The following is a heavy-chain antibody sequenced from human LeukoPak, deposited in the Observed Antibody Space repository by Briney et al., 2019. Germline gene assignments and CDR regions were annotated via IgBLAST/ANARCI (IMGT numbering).Heavy chain of an antibody. J-gene: IGHJ5*02. D-gene: IGHD3-16*01. CDR1: GYTFTSYG. V-gene: IGHV1-18*01. CDR2: ISAYNGNT. Sequence: GASVTVSCTASGYTFTSYGISWVRQAPGQGLEWMGWISAYNGNTNYAQKLQGRVTMTTDTSTSTAYMELRGLRSDDTAVYYCATAWGVLGFDPWGQGTLVTVSS. CDR3: ATAWGVLGFDP.